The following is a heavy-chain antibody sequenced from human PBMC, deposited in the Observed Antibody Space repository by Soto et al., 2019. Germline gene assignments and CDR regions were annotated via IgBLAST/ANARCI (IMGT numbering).Heavy chain of an antibody. V-gene: IGHV3-9*01. CDR3: AKTYYGDYQPFDY. CDR2: ISWNSGSI. J-gene: IGHJ4*02. CDR1: GFTFDDYA. Sequence: GGSLRLSCAASGFTFDDYAMHWVRQAPGKGLEWVSGISWNSGSIGYADSVKGRFTISRDNAKNSLYLQMNSLRAEDTALYYCAKTYYGDYQPFDYWGQGTLVTVSS. D-gene: IGHD4-17*01.